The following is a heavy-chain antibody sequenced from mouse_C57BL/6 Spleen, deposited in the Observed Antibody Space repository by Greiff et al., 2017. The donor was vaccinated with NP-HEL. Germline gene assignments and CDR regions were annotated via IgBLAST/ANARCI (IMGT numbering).Heavy chain of an antibody. CDR2: IRLKSDNYAT. CDR1: GFTFSNYW. Sequence: EVKLEESGGGLVQPGGSMKLSCVASGFTFSNYWMNWVRQSPEKGLEWVAQIRLKSDNYATHYAESVKGRFTISRDDSKSSVYLQMNNLRAEDTGIYDCTGYYDFLAYWGQGTLVTVSA. V-gene: IGHV6-3*01. D-gene: IGHD2-4*01. J-gene: IGHJ3*01. CDR3: TGYYDFLAY.